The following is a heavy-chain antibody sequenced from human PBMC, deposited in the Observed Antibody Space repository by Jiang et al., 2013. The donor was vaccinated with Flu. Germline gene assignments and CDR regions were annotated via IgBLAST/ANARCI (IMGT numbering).Heavy chain of an antibody. CDR2: ISSSGSTI. D-gene: IGHD3-10*01. Sequence: SLRLSCAASGFTFSSYEMNWVRQAPGKGLEWVSYISSSGSTIYYADSVKGRFTISRDNAKNSLYLQMNSLRAEDTAVYYCARDPPRRGGAFDIWGQGTMVTVSS. CDR1: GFTFSSYE. J-gene: IGHJ3*02. V-gene: IGHV3-48*03. CDR3: ARDPPRRGGAFDI.